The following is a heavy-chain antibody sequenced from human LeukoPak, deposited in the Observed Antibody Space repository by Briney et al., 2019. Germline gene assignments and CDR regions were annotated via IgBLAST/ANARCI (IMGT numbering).Heavy chain of an antibody. CDR3: ARDRCASCSFDY. D-gene: IGHD2-2*01. V-gene: IGHV4-4*07. CDR1: GGSISSYY. CDR2: MHPSGST. J-gene: IGHJ4*02. Sequence: PSETLSLTCTASGGSISSYYWSWIRQPAGKGLEWIGRMHPSGSTNYNPSLKSRVTMSVDTSKNQFSLKLNSVTAADTAVYYCARDRCASCSFDYWGQGTLVTVSS.